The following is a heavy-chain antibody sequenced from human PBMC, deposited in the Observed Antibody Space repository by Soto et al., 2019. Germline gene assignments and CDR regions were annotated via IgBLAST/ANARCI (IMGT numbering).Heavy chain of an antibody. CDR2: IHYSGAT. J-gene: IGHJ2*01. CDR3: ARRYYGGNSGYFDL. CDR1: SGSISTHY. V-gene: IGHV4-59*08. Sequence: QVQLQESGPGLVKPSETLSLTCTVSSGSISTHYWSWIRQPPGKGLEWIGYIHYSGATNYNPSLRSRVGMSVDTSKNQFSLILTSVTAADTAIYYCARRYYGGNSGYFDLWGRGTLVTVSS. D-gene: IGHD4-17*01.